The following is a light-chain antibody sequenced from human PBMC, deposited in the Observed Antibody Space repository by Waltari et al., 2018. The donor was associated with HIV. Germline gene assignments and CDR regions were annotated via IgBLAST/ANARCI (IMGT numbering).Light chain of an antibody. CDR1: QTVGSD. V-gene: IGKV3-15*01. CDR2: VAS. J-gene: IGKJ2*01. Sequence: EVVMTQSPVTLSVSPGERATLSCRASQTVGSDLAWYQQKPGQSPRLLIYVASNRATGIPARFSGSGSGTEFTLTIGSLQSEDSAVYFCQQYNNWLTFGQGTKLEIK. CDR3: QQYNNWLT.